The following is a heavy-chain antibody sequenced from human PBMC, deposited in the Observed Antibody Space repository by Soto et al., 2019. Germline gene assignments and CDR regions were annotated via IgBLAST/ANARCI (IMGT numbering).Heavy chain of an antibody. V-gene: IGHV3-9*01. CDR1: GFTFDDFA. Sequence: EVQLVESGGGLGQPGTSLRLSCAASGFTFDDFAMHWVRQAPGKGLEWVAGINWNSRSIDYADSVKGRFIISRDNAKKSIYLQLNNLRTEDTAFYYCAKDRRAMNWDFELWGRGTRVVVSS. CDR3: AKDRRAMNWDFEL. CDR2: INWNSRSI. J-gene: IGHJ2*01.